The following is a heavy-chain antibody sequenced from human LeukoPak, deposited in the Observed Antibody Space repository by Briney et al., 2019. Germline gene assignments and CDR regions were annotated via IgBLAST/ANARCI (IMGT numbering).Heavy chain of an antibody. Sequence: PGGSLRLSCAASGFTFSSYWMNWVRQAPGKGLEWVANIKQDGSEKYYVDSVKGRFTISRDNAKNSLYLQMNSLRAEDTAVYYCAREHPSFYCSSTSCRGFDLWGRGTLVTVSS. D-gene: IGHD2-2*01. CDR3: AREHPSFYCSSTSCRGFDL. J-gene: IGHJ2*01. CDR1: GFTFSSYW. V-gene: IGHV3-7*01. CDR2: IKQDGSEK.